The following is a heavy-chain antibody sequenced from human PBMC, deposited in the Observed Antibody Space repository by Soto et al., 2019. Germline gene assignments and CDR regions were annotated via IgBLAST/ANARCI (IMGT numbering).Heavy chain of an antibody. CDR3: ARGASCSY. V-gene: IGHV3-7*01. Sequence: EVQLVESGGGLAQPGGSLRLSCVTSGFTFRSYSMTWVRQAPGKGLEWVANIREDEGDKHYVDSVEGRFTISRDTAKNSLYLQMNSLRTDDTGVYYCARGASCSYWGQGTLVTVSS. D-gene: IGHD2-2*01. CDR1: GFTFRSYS. J-gene: IGHJ4*02. CDR2: IREDEGDK.